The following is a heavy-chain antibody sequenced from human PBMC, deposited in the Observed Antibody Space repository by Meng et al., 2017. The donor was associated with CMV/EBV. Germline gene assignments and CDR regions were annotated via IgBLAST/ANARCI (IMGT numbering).Heavy chain of an antibody. D-gene: IGHD3-10*01. CDR2: INPNSGGT. CDR1: GYY. V-gene: IGHV1-2*02. Sequence: GYYMHWVRQAPGQGLEWMGWINPNSGGTNYAQKFQGRVTMTRDTSISTAYMELSRLRSDDTAVYYCARDRPSSKQPYGSVATYAFDIWGQGTMVTVSS. J-gene: IGHJ3*02. CDR3: ARDRPSSKQPYGSVATYAFDI.